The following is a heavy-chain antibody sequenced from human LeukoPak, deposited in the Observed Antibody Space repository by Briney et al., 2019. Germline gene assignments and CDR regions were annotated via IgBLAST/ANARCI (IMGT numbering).Heavy chain of an antibody. CDR3: ARLFSRGWPYYYGLGA. Sequence: SETLSLTCTVSGGSIDSSGSYWGWIRQPPGKGLEWIGCVYYGGDAYYNPFLKSRVTISADLSKNQFSLSLISVTAADTALYYCARLFSRGWPYYYGLGAWGQGTTVTVSS. V-gene: IGHV4-39*01. J-gene: IGHJ6*02. CDR2: VYYGGDA. D-gene: IGHD6-19*01. CDR1: GGSIDSSGSY.